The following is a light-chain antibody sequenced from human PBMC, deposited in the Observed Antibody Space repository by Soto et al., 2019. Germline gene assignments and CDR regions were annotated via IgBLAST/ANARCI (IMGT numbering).Light chain of an antibody. J-gene: IGLJ2*01. Sequence: QAVVTQPASVSGSPGQSITISCTGSSSDVGGYNYVSWYQQHPGKAPKLIIFDVSVRPSGVSNRFSGSKSGNTASLTISGLQTEDEADYYCSSFAATNSVIFGGGTKLTVL. CDR1: SSDVGGYNY. V-gene: IGLV2-14*03. CDR2: DVS. CDR3: SSFAATNSVI.